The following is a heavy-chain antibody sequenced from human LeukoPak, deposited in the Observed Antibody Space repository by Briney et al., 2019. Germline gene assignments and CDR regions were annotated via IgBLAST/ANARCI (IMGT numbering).Heavy chain of an antibody. J-gene: IGHJ4*02. CDR3: ARVNFNPDY. CDR1: GYSISRGYH. V-gene: IGHV4-38-2*02. D-gene: IGHD1-14*01. Sequence: SETLSLTCTVSGYSISRGYHWGWVRQPPGKGLEWIGSVHQSGSTYYNPSLKSRLTISADTSKNQFSLKLDSVTPADTAVYYCARVNFNPDYWGQGTLVTVSS. CDR2: VHQSGST.